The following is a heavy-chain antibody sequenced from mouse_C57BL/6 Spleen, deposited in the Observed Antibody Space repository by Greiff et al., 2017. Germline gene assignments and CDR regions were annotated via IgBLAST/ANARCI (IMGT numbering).Heavy chain of an antibody. Sequence: DVKLVESGGGLVKPGGSLKLSCAASGFTFSSYAMSWVRQTPEKRLEWVATISDGGSYTYYPDNVKGRFTISRDNAKNNLYLQMSHLKSEDTAMYYCARDLLLRSNAMDYWGQGTSVTVSS. CDR2: ISDGGSYT. V-gene: IGHV5-4*01. CDR1: GFTFSSYA. J-gene: IGHJ4*01. D-gene: IGHD1-1*01. CDR3: ARDLLLRSNAMDY.